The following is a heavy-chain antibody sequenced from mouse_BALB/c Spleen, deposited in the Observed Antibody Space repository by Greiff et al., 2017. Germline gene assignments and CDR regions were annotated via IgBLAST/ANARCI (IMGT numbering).Heavy chain of an antibody. CDR2: IYPGDGDT. V-gene: IGHV1-82*01. Sequence: QVQLQQSGPELVKPGASVKISCKASGYAFSSSWMNWVKQRPGQGLEWIGRIYPGDGDTNYNGKFKGKATLTADKSSSTAYMQLSSLTSVDSAVYFCAPQLTGTGFAYWGQGTLVTVSA. CDR3: APQLTGTGFAY. CDR1: GYAFSSSW. D-gene: IGHD4-1*01. J-gene: IGHJ3*01.